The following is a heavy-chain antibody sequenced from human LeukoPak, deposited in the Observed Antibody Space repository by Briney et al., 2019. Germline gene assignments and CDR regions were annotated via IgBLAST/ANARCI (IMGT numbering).Heavy chain of an antibody. V-gene: IGHV3-74*01. CDR1: GFTFSTYW. CDR3: AKSPAVDAAFDI. Sequence: GGSLRLSCAASGFTFSTYWMHWVRQAPGKGLVWVSGINSDGSSTRYADSVKGRFTISRDNSKNTLYLQMNSLRAEDTAVYYCAKSPAVDAAFDIWGQGTMVTVSS. D-gene: IGHD4-23*01. J-gene: IGHJ3*02. CDR2: INSDGSST.